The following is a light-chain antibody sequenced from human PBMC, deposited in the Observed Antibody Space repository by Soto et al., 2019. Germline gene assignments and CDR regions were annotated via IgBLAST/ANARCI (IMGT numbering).Light chain of an antibody. J-gene: IGLJ2*01. V-gene: IGLV2-8*01. Sequence: QSALTQPPSASGSPGQSVTISCTGTSSDVGGHNYVSWYQQHPGKAPKLLIYEVIQRPSGVADRFSGSKSGNTASLTVSVLQADDEADYYCTSYAGSDNVIFGGGTKLTVL. CDR2: EVI. CDR3: TSYAGSDNVI. CDR1: SSDVGGHNY.